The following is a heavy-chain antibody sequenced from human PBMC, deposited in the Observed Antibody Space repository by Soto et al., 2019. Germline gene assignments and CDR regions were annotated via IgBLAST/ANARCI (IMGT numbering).Heavy chain of an antibody. J-gene: IGHJ4*02. CDR3: ARVLEFWSAYFDF. V-gene: IGHV3-11*06. D-gene: IGHD3-3*01. CDR2: ISSSSSYT. Sequence: GGSLRLSCAASGFTFSDYYMSWIRQAPGKGLEWVSYISSSSSYTNYADSVKGRFTISRDNAKNSLYLQMNSLRAEDTAVYYCARVLEFWSAYFDFWGQGSLVTVSS. CDR1: GFTFSDYY.